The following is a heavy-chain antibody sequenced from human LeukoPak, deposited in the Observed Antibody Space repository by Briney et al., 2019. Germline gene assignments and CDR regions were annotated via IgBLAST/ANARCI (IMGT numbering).Heavy chain of an antibody. V-gene: IGHV3-7*03. CDR3: AKARSGWYDFDY. J-gene: IGHJ4*02. CDR1: GFTFRNYW. D-gene: IGHD6-19*01. Sequence: GGSLRLSCAASGFTFRNYWMSWVRQVPGKGLEWVVNINEGGNEKNYVDSVKGRFTASRDNAQNSLYLQMNSLRVEDTAVYYCAKARSGWYDFDYWGQGTLVTVSS. CDR2: INEGGNEK.